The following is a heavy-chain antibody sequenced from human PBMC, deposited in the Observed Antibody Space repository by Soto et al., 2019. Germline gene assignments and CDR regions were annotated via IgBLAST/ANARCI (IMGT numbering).Heavy chain of an antibody. D-gene: IGHD2-15*01. Sequence: SEPLSLTCSVSGGSMNDVTHYWAWIRQPPGKGLEWVATTYYSGGTHYNSSLKSRATISRDTSKNQFSLRLTSVTAADTALYHCGKVFLGATAHTETDSWGPETLVTVSA. CDR2: TYYSGGT. CDR1: GGSMNDVTHY. CDR3: GKVFLGATAHTETDS. J-gene: IGHJ5*01. V-gene: IGHV4-39*01.